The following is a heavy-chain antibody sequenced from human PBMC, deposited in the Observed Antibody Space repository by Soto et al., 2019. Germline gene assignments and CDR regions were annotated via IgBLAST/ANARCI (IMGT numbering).Heavy chain of an antibody. CDR2: IHDGGTT. D-gene: IGHD3-9*01. Sequence: SETLSLTCAVSGGSINSNRWWTWVRQAPGKGLEWIGEIHDGGTTNYNLSLKSRVTLSIGESKNQFSLDMKSVSAADTAVYYCAGQWAAGYGAFDPWGQGILVTVSS. CDR3: AGQWAAGYGAFDP. CDR1: GGSINSNRW. J-gene: IGHJ5*02. V-gene: IGHV4-4*02.